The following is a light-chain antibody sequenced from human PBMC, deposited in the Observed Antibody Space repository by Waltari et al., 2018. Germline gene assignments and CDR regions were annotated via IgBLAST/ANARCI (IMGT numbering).Light chain of an antibody. Sequence: VLTQSPSVSASLGASVKVTCTPNSGHTNYAIAWHQQRPEKGPRLLIKLNSDCSHIKGDGIPDRFSGSSSGADRHLIISGVQSEDEADYYCHTWLTHSRVFGGGTKVTVL. J-gene: IGLJ3*02. V-gene: IGLV4-69*01. CDR3: HTWLTHSRV. CDR1: SGHTNYA. CDR2: LNSDCSH.